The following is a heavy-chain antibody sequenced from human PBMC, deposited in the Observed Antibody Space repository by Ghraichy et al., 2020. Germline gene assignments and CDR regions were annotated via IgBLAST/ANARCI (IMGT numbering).Heavy chain of an antibody. D-gene: IGHD1-26*01. V-gene: IGHV1-8*01. CDR2: MNPNSGNT. CDR1: GYTFTSYD. Sequence: ASVKVSCKASGYTFTSYDINWVRQATGQGLEWMGWMNPNSGNTGYAQKFQGRVTMTRNTSISTAYMELSSLRSEDTVVYYCARSPSPPYSGSYYLDYWGQGTLVTVSS. CDR3: ARSPSPPYSGSYYLDY. J-gene: IGHJ4*02.